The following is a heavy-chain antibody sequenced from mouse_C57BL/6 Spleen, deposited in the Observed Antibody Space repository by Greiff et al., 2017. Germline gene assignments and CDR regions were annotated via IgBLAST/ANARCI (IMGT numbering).Heavy chain of an antibody. J-gene: IGHJ3*01. CDR3: ARHGGGPLYYDYDGAWFAY. Sequence: QVQLQQSGAELVKPGASVKLSCKASGYTFTEYTIHWVKQRSGQGLEWIGWFYPGSGSIKYNEKFKDKATLTADKSSSTVYMELSRLTSEDSAVYFCARHGGGPLYYDYDGAWFAYWGQGTLVTVSA. V-gene: IGHV1-62-2*01. CDR2: FYPGSGSI. D-gene: IGHD2-4*01. CDR1: GYTFTEYT.